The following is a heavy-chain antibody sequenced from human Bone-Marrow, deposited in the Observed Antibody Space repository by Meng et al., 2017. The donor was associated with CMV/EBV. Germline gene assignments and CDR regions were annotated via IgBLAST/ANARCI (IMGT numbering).Heavy chain of an antibody. J-gene: IGHJ4*02. D-gene: IGHD2-2*01. Sequence: SVKVSCKASGGTFSSYAISWVRQAPGQGLEWMGGIIPIFGTANYAQKLQGRVTMTTDTSTSTAYMELRSLRSDDTAVYYCAITPSIYCSSTSCPNLDYWGQGTLVTASS. V-gene: IGHV1-69*05. CDR2: IIPIFGTA. CDR1: GGTFSSYA. CDR3: AITPSIYCSSTSCPNLDY.